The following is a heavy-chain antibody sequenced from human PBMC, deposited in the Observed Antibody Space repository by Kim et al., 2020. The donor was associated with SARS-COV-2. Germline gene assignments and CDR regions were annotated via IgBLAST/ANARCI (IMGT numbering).Heavy chain of an antibody. J-gene: IGHJ4*01. D-gene: IGHD4-17*01. CDR3: AKRGSDTVTHRYFDS. CDR1: GFSFRSYG. V-gene: IGHV3-30*18. Sequence: GGSLRLSCAASGFSFRSYGMYWVRQAPGKGLEWVSAISPLGDFTFYADSLEGRFTISRDNSKNTVYLQLNSLRPDDTAVYFCAKRGSDTVTHRYFDSWGQQPWSPSPQ. CDR2: ISPLGDFT.